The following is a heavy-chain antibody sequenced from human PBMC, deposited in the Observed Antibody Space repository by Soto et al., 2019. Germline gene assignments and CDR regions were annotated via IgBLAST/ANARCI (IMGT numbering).Heavy chain of an antibody. V-gene: IGHV4-39*01. J-gene: IGHJ2*01. CDR3: AEDGIRDVRSVSAFLLNRSSDL. D-gene: IGHD3-10*02. CDR2: IYYSGST. Sequence: PGKGLEWIGSIYYSGSTYYNPSLKSRVTISVDTSKNQFSLNLSSVTAADTAFFFKAEDGIRDVRSVSAFLLNRSSDL.